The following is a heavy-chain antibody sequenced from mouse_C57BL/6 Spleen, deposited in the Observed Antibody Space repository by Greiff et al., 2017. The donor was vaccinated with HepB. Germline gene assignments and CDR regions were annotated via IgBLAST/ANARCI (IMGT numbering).Heavy chain of an antibody. J-gene: IGHJ3*01. Sequence: EVQLVEPGGGLVKPGGSLKLSCAASGFTFSSYAMSWVRQTPEKRLEWVATISDGGSYTYYPDNVKGRFTMSRDNAENNLYLQMSHLKSEDTAMYYCARDIYYGNTAWFAYWGQGTLVTVSA. D-gene: IGHD2-1*01. V-gene: IGHV5-4*01. CDR3: ARDIYYGNTAWFAY. CDR1: GFTFSSYA. CDR2: ISDGGSYT.